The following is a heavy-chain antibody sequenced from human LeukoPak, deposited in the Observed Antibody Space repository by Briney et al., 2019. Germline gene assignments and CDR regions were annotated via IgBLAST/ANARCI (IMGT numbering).Heavy chain of an antibody. CDR2: IYYSGST. V-gene: IGHV4-39*01. Sequence: SETLSLTCTVSDGSISSSSYNWGWIRQPPGKGLEWVGSIYYSGSTYYNPSLKSRVTISVDTSKNQFSLKLSSVTAADTAVYYCARHETVTMVRGVSYFDYWGQGTLVTVSS. D-gene: IGHD3-10*01. J-gene: IGHJ4*02. CDR3: ARHETVTMVRGVSYFDY. CDR1: DGSISSSSYN.